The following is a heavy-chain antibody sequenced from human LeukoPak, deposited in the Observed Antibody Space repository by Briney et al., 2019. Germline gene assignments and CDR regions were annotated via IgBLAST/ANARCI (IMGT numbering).Heavy chain of an antibody. D-gene: IGHD6-6*01. V-gene: IGHV3-23*01. Sequence: GGSLRLSCAASGFTFSSYAMSWIRQVPGKGLEWVSVISGSGDNTYYADSVKGRFTISRDNSKNMLYLQMNSLRAEDTAVYYCAKWKYSNSGIDDYWGQGTLVTVSS. J-gene: IGHJ4*02. CDR1: GFTFSSYA. CDR3: AKWKYSNSGIDDY. CDR2: ISGSGDNT.